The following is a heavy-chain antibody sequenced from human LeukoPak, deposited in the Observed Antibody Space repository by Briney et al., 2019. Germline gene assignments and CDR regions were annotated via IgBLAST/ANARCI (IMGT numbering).Heavy chain of an antibody. Sequence: GESLRISCKGSGYTFTDYWINWVRQMPRRGLEWMGRIDPSGSFVNYSPSFQGHVTISVDKSINTAYLQWSSLSDSDTAIYYCARPDCTGGGCYLLQYWGQGTLITVSS. CDR3: ARPDCTGGGCYLLQY. V-gene: IGHV5-10-1*01. D-gene: IGHD2-15*01. CDR2: IDPSGSFV. CDR1: GYTFTDYW. J-gene: IGHJ4*02.